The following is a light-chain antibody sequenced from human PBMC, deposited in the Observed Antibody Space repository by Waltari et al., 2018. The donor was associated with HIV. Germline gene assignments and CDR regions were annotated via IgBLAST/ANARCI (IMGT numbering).Light chain of an antibody. V-gene: IGLV1-47*01. CDR2: MND. CDR1: SSNLGDNY. CDR3: ATWDNSLSVWV. J-gene: IGLJ3*02. Sequence: QSVVTQPPSASGTPGQRVTISCSGSSSNLGDNYVSWYQQFPGTTPKLLIYMNDRRPSGVPDRFSGSKSGTSASLAISGLRSEDEADYYCATWDNSLSVWVFGGGSKLTVL.